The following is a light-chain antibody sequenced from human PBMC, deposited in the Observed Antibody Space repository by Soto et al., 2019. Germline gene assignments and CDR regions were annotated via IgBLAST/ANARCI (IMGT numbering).Light chain of an antibody. J-gene: IGLJ3*02. CDR1: SSDVGGYNY. Sequence: QSALTQPASVSGSPGQSITISCTGTSSDVGGYNYVSWYQQRPGKAPKLMIYDVNNRPSGVSNRFSASKSGNTASLTISGLQAEDEADYYCSSYSSTTTLVFGGVTKLTVL. V-gene: IGLV2-14*01. CDR3: SSYSSTTTLV. CDR2: DVN.